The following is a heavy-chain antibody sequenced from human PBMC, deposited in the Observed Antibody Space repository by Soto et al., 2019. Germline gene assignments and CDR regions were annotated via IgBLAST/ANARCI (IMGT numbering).Heavy chain of an antibody. CDR3: ARQDSLRYGYFAY. J-gene: IGHJ4*02. CDR2: ISSTTNYI. D-gene: IGHD5-18*01. CDR1: GGTYTRYS. Sequence: GGSLRISLAASGGTYTRYSMNWVRQVPGKGLEWVSSISSTTNYIYYGDSMKGRFTISRDNAKNSLYLQMNSLRAEDTAVYYCARQDSLRYGYFAYWGQGTLVTVSS. V-gene: IGHV3-21*04.